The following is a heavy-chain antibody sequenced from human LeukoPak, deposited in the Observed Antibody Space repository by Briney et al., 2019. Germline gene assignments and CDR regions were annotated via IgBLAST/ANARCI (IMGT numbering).Heavy chain of an antibody. CDR1: GFTFSSYA. D-gene: IGHD4-23*01. Sequence: PPGGSLRLSCAASGFTFSSYAMSWVRQAPGKGLEWVSAISGGAGGTYYADSVKGRFTISRDNSKNTLYLQMNSLKAEDTAVYYCAKGVVVYYGVNSNFDSWGQGTLVTVSS. CDR3: AKGVVVYYGVNSNFDS. J-gene: IGHJ4*02. CDR2: ISGGAGGT. V-gene: IGHV3-23*01.